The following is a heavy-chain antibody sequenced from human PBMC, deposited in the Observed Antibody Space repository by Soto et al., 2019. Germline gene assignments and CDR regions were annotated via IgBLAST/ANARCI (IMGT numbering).Heavy chain of an antibody. V-gene: IGHV3-30-3*02. Sequence: GGSLRLWCAASGVTFISYAMHWVRQAPGKGLEWVAVISYDGSNKYYADSVKGRFTISRDNSKNALYLEMTSLRADDTAIYYCVKQSGSGSYFHVGSGGHFDSWGQGTLVTSPQ. CDR2: ISYDGSNK. D-gene: IGHD3-10*01. CDR1: GVTFISYA. CDR3: VKQSGSGSYFHVGSGGHFDS. J-gene: IGHJ4*02.